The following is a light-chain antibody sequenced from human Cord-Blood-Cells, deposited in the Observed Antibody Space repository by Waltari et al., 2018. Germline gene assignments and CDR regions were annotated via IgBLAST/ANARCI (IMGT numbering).Light chain of an antibody. V-gene: IGLV3-19*01. J-gene: IGLJ2*01. CDR3: NSRDSSGNHVV. CDR2: GKN. Sequence: SSELTQDPAVSVALGQTVRITCQGDSLRSYYARWYQQKPGQAPGLVIYGKNNRPSGIPDRCSGSSSGNTASLTITGAQAEDEADYYGNSRDSSGNHVVFGGGTKLTVL. CDR1: SLRSYY.